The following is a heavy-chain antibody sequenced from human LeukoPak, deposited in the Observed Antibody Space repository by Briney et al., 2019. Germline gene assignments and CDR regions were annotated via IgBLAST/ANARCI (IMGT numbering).Heavy chain of an antibody. CDR3: AREAAGDFDY. CDR2: IFGSGSS. J-gene: IGHJ4*02. Sequence: PSETLSLTCTGSGGSISDYYWSWIRQPPGKGLEWIGWIFGSGSSNYNPSLKSRLTISVDTSKNQFSLQLNSVTPEDTAVYYCAREAAGDFDYWGQGTLVTVSS. V-gene: IGHV4-59*12. D-gene: IGHD6-13*01. CDR1: GGSISDYY.